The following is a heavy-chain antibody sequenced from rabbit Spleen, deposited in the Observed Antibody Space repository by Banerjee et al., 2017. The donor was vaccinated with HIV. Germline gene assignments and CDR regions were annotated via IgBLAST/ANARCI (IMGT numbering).Heavy chain of an antibody. CDR2: IDTSSVNT. CDR3: ARDTGTSFSTYGMDL. D-gene: IGHD8-1*01. Sequence: QSLEESGGDLVKPGASLTLTCKASGFDLSSYYYMCWVRQAPGKGLELIACIDTSSVNTADATWAKGRFTISKTSSTTVTLQMTSLTAADTATYFCARDTGTSFSTYGMDLWGQGTLVTVS. J-gene: IGHJ6*01. CDR1: GFDLSSYYY. V-gene: IGHV1S40*01.